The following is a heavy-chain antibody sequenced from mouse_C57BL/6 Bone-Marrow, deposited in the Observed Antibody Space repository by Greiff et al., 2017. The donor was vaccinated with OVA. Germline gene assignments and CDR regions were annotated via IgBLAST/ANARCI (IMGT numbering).Heavy chain of an antibody. CDR3: VRHRTTVVGNWYFDV. Sequence: EVQRVESGGGLVQPKGSLKLSCAASGFSFNTYAMNWVRQAPGKGLEWVARIRSKSNNYATYYADSVKDRFTISRDDSESMLYLQMNNLKAEDTAMYYCVRHRTTVVGNWYFDVWGTGTTVTVSS. J-gene: IGHJ1*03. V-gene: IGHV10-1*01. CDR2: IRSKSNNYAT. D-gene: IGHD1-1*01. CDR1: GFSFNTYA.